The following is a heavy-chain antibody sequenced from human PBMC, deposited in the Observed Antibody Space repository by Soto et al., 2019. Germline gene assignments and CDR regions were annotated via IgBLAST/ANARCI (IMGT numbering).Heavy chain of an antibody. CDR3: RVTGVSEVDY. Sequence: ASVKVSCKASVYTFSGYYIHWVRQAPGHGLESMGWINPNSGGTNYAQKFQGRVTMTTDTSIRTAYMEVSSLRSDDTAVYYCRVTGVSEVDYWGQGTLVTVSS. V-gene: IGHV1-2*02. CDR2: INPNSGGT. CDR1: VYTFSGYY. D-gene: IGHD2-8*01. J-gene: IGHJ4*02.